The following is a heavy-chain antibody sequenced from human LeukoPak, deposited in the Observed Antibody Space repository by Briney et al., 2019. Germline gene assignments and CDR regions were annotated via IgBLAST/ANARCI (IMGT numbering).Heavy chain of an antibody. J-gene: IGHJ4*02. Sequence: GGSLRLSCAASGFTFSNACMSWVRHAPGKGLEWGCRIKRKTAGWTTDYAAPVKGRFTISRDDSKTTLYLKMNSLKTEDSGVYYCSTDVVVVTGTPLVDYWGQGTLVTVSS. CDR3: STDVVVVTGTPLVDY. D-gene: IGHD2-15*01. V-gene: IGHV3-15*01. CDR2: IKRKTAGWTT. CDR1: GFTFSNAC.